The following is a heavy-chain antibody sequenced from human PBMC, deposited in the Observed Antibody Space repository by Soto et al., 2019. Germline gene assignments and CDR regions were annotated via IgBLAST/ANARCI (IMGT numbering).Heavy chain of an antibody. Sequence: QMQLVQSGAEVKKPGASVKVSCKASGYTFTGYYMHWVRQAPGQGLEWMGWINPNSGGTNYAQKFQGWVTMTRDTSIITTYMELSKLRSDDTAVYYCARDGIAQPTGYSSGWYYYYYGMDVWGQGTTVTVSS. D-gene: IGHD6-19*01. CDR1: GYTFTGYY. CDR3: ARDGIAQPTGYSSGWYYYYYGMDV. V-gene: IGHV1-2*04. CDR2: INPNSGGT. J-gene: IGHJ6*02.